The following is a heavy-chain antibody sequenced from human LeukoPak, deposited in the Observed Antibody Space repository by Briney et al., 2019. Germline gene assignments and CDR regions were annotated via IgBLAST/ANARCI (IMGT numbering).Heavy chain of an antibody. D-gene: IGHD5-24*01. CDR3: ARHRRAGFRDGYNAFDY. V-gene: IGHV4-59*08. Sequence: PSVTLSLTCTVSGGSISSYYWSWIRQPPGKGLEWIGYIYYSGSTNYNPSLKSRVTISVDTSKNQFSLKLSSVTAADTAVYYCARHRRAGFRDGYNAFDYWGQGTLVTVSS. J-gene: IGHJ4*02. CDR1: GGSISSYY. CDR2: IYYSGST.